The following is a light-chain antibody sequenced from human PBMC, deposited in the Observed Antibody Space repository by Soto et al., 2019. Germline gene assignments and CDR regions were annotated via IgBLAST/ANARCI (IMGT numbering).Light chain of an antibody. CDR2: EVS. V-gene: IGLV2-14*03. Sequence: QSALAQPASVSGSPGQSITISCTGTSSEVGAYDCVSWYQQHPDKAPKLMIYEVSNRPSGVSNRFSGSKSVNTATLTISGLQADDEADYYCSSYTSSSTRVFGTGTKVTVL. CDR3: SSYTSSSTRV. J-gene: IGLJ1*01. CDR1: SSEVGAYDC.